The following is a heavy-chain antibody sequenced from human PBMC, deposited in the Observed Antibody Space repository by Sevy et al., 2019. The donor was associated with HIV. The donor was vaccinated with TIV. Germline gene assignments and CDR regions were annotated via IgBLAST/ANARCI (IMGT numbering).Heavy chain of an antibody. CDR3: ARGDSWNYVGD. D-gene: IGHD1-7*01. V-gene: IGHV3-21*01. CDR1: GFTFSSYS. Sequence: GGSLRLSCAASGFTFSSYSMNWVRQAPGKGLEWVSSISSSSSYIYYEDSVKGRFTISRDNAKNSLYLQMNSLRAEDTAVYYGARGDSWNYVGDWGQGTLVTVSS. CDR2: ISSSSSYI. J-gene: IGHJ4*02.